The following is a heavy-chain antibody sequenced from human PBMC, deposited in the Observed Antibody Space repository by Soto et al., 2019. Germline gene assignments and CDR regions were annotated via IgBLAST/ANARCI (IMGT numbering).Heavy chain of an antibody. J-gene: IGHJ6*03. V-gene: IGHV3-7*01. CDR1: GFTFSSYS. D-gene: IGHD3-3*01. CDR3: ARDSPLEWLSSYYYYYYMDF. Sequence: GGSLRLSCAASGFTFSSYSMNWVRQAPGKGLEWVANIKQDGSEKYYVDSVKGRFTISRDNAKNSLYLQMNSLRAEDTAVYYCARDSPLEWLSSYYYYYYMDFWGKGTTVTVSS. CDR2: IKQDGSEK.